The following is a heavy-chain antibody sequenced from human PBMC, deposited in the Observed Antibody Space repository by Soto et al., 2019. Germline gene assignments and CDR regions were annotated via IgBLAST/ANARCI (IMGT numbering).Heavy chain of an antibody. CDR1: GFTFSSYA. D-gene: IGHD3-10*01. J-gene: IGHJ6*02. Sequence: PGGSLRLSCAASGFTFSSYAMSWVRQAPGKGLEWVSAISGSGGSTYYADSVKGRFTISRDNSKNTLYLQMNSLRAEDTAVYYCAKDGAWVRGEYYYGMDVWGQGTTVTVSS. V-gene: IGHV3-23*01. CDR2: ISGSGGST. CDR3: AKDGAWVRGEYYYGMDV.